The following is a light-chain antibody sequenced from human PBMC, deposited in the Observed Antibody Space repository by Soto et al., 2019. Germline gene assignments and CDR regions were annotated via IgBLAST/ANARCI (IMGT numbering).Light chain of an antibody. CDR2: GAS. Sequence: EIVLTQSPGTLSLSPGERATLSCRASQSVSSSYLAWYQQKPGQAPRLLIYGASSRATGIPDRFSGSGSGTDFPITISRLEPEDLAVYYYQQYSSFPFTFGPGTKVDIK. V-gene: IGKV3-20*01. CDR3: QQYSSFPFT. J-gene: IGKJ3*01. CDR1: QSVSSSY.